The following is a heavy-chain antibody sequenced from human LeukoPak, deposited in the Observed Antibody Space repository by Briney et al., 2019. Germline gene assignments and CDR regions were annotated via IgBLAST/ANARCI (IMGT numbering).Heavy chain of an antibody. V-gene: IGHV4-59*01. CDR1: GGSMSPFY. CDR3: ARKAPMVEYASGWYDY. CDR2: IYYTENT. J-gene: IGHJ4*02. D-gene: IGHD6-19*01. Sequence: SETLSLTCNVSGGSMSPFYWSWIRQPPGKRMERIRSIYYTENTNYDPSLTSRVTISIDPSKNQFSLKLNSVTAADTAVYYCARKAPMVEYASGWYDYWGQGTLVTVSS.